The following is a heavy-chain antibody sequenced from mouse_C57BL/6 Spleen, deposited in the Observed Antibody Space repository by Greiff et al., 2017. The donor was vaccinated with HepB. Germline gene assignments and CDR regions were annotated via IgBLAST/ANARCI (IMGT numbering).Heavy chain of an antibody. CDR2: IYPGSGST. D-gene: IGHD1-1*01. Sequence: VQLQQPGAELVKPGASVKMSCKASGYTFTSYWITWVKQRPGQGLEWIGDIYPGSGSTNYNEKFKSKAILTVDTSSSTAYMQLSSLTSEDSAVYYCAKATHYYDSREGFAYWGQGTLVTVSA. V-gene: IGHV1-55*01. CDR3: AKATHYYDSREGFAY. CDR1: GYTFTSYW. J-gene: IGHJ3*01.